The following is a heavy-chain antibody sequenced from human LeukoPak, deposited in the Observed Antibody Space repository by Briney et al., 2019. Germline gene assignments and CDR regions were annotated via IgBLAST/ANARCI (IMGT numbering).Heavy chain of an antibody. J-gene: IGHJ4*02. CDR3: ARDRYFDY. CDR1: GGAISGYY. V-gene: IGHV4-59*01. Sequence: SETLSLTCTVSGGAISGYYWSWLRQPPGKGLEWIGYIYYTWSTNYNPSLKSRVTISLDTSKNQFSLKLSSVTAADTAVYYCARDRYFDYWGQGTLVTVSS. CDR2: IYYTWST.